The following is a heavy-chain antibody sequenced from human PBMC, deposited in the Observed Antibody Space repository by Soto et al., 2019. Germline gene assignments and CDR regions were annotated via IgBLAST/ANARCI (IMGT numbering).Heavy chain of an antibody. V-gene: IGHV3-23*01. J-gene: IGHJ4*02. D-gene: IGHD2-2*01. CDR3: AKDTLPDSLMYYFDY. CDR1: GFTFSSYA. CDR2: ISGSGGST. Sequence: TGGSLRLSCAASGFTFSSYAMSWVRQAPGKGLEWVSAISGSGGSTYYADSVKGRFTISRDNSKNTLYLQMNSLRAEDTAVYYCAKDTLPDSLMYYFDYWGQGTLVTVSS.